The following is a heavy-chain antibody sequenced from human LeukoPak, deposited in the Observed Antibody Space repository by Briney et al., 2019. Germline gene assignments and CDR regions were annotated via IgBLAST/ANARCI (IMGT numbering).Heavy chain of an antibody. D-gene: IGHD3-16*02. CDR3: ARGPYDYVWGSYRPDAFDI. V-gene: IGHV3-74*01. Sequence: GGSLRLSCAASGFTFSSYWMHWVRQAPGKGLVWVSRINSDGSSTSYADSVKGRFTISRDNAKNTLYLQMNSLRAEDTAVYYCARGPYDYVWGSYRPDAFDIWGQGTMVTVSS. CDR2: INSDGSST. CDR1: GFTFSSYW. J-gene: IGHJ3*02.